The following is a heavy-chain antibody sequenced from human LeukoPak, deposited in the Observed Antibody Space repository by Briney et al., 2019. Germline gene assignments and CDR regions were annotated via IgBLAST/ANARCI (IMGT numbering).Heavy chain of an antibody. CDR3: ARADFWSGYCDY. V-gene: IGHV4-61*02. CDR1: GGSISSDPYY. J-gene: IGHJ4*02. Sequence: SETLSLTCTVSGGSISSDPYYWTWIRQAAGKEMEWIGRMYSSRSPNYNPSLRSRVTISLDSSRNQFSLNLKSVTAADTAVYYCARADFWSGYCDYWGQGTLVTVSS. D-gene: IGHD3-3*01. CDR2: MYSSRSP.